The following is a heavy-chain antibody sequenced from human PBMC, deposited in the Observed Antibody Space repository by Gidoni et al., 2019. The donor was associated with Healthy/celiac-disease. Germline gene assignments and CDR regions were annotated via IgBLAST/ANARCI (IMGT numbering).Heavy chain of an antibody. V-gene: IGHV1-69*01. Sequence: QVQLAHSGPEVQMPGSSVNVSCKASGGTFSIYAISWVRQAPGQGLGWMGGIIPIFGTANYAQGFQSRVTITADESTSTACMRLSGLRSEDTAVYYCARVDITRYYGMDVWGQGTTVTVSS. CDR3: ARVDITRYYGMDV. D-gene: IGHD1-20*01. CDR2: IIPIFGTA. CDR1: GGTFSIYA. J-gene: IGHJ6*02.